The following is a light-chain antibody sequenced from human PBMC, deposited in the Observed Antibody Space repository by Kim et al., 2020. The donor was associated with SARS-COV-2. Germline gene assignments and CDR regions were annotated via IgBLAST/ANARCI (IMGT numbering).Light chain of an antibody. Sequence: QSVLTQPASVSGSPGQSITISCTGTSSNVGGYNYVSWYQQHPGKAPKLMIYGVDTRPSGVSDRFSGSKSGNTASLTISGVQTEDEADYYCSSYTTTTTRVFGGGTQLTVL. CDR1: SSNVGGYNY. V-gene: IGLV2-14*03. J-gene: IGLJ3*02. CDR2: GVD. CDR3: SSYTTTTTRV.